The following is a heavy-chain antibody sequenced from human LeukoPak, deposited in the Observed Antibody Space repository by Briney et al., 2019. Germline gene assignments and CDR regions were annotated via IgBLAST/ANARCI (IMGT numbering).Heavy chain of an antibody. CDR2: IKQDGSDK. CDR3: ARDPALYYYDSSGYYSYYMDV. V-gene: IGHV3-7*01. CDR1: GFSFNNYW. J-gene: IGHJ6*03. Sequence: GGSLRLSCAASGFSFNNYWMHWVRQAPGKGLEWVANIKQDGSDKYYVDSVKGRFTISRDNSKNTLYLQMNSLRAEDTAVYYCARDPALYYYDSSGYYSYYMDVWGKGTTVTVSS. D-gene: IGHD3-22*01.